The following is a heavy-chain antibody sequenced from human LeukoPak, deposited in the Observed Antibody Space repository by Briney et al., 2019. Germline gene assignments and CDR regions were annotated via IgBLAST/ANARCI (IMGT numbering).Heavy chain of an antibody. J-gene: IGHJ3*02. CDR1: GGYSSSGSYY. V-gene: IGHV4-61*02. D-gene: IGHD3-3*01. Sequence: SETLSMTCSVAGGYSSSGSYYWCWSRQPAGKGEEWVGRIYSSGSTGYNPSLKSRVTISVDTSNSTFSLQLSTVTASDPAVDYRASTTIFRVVIIGAFDIWGQGTMVTVSS. CDR3: ASTTIFRVVIIGAFDI. CDR2: IYSSGST.